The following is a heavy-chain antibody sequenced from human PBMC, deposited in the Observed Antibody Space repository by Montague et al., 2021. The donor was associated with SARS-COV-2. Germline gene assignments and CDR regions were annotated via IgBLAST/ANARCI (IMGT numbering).Heavy chain of an antibody. CDR3: ARDTRIAMLVVVTRYGLDV. Sequence: SETLSLTCTVSGGSISSSSYYWGWIRQPPGKGLEWIGSIYYTGGTYYNPSLKSRVTISVDTSKNQFSLKLSSVTAADTAVYYFARDTRIAMLVVVTRYGLDVWGQGTTVTVSS. D-gene: IGHD3-22*01. V-gene: IGHV4-39*07. CDR2: IYYTGGT. CDR1: GGSISSSSYY. J-gene: IGHJ6*02.